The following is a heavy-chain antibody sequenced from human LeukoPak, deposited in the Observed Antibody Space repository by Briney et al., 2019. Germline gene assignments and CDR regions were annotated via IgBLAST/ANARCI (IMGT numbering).Heavy chain of an antibody. Sequence: SETLSLTCTVSGGSISSSSYYWGWIRQPPGKGLEWIGSIYYSGSTYYNPSLKSRVTISVGTSKNQFSLKLSSVTAADTAVYYCARLYYDSSGYSYYFDYWGQGTLVTVSS. J-gene: IGHJ4*02. CDR3: ARLYYDSSGYSYYFDY. CDR2: IYYSGST. D-gene: IGHD3-22*01. CDR1: GGSISSSSYY. V-gene: IGHV4-39*01.